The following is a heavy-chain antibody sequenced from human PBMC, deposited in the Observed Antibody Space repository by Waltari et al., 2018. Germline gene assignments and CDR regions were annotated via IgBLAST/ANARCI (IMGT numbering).Heavy chain of an antibody. J-gene: IGHJ4*02. Sequence: EILVVDSGGGLVQPGGSLRLSCAASGFTFSSYSMTWVRQAQGKGLYGVSYISATSSSIYYAEYVKGRFTSSRDNAQKSLYLQMTSLRAEDTALYYCARLGVSHFDYWGQGTLVTGSS. CDR1: GFTFSSYS. V-gene: IGHV3-48*04. CDR3: ARLGVSHFDY. CDR2: ISATSSSI. D-gene: IGHD1-26*01.